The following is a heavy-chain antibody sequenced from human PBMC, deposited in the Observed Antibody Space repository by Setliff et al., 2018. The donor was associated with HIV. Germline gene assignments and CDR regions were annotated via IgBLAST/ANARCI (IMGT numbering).Heavy chain of an antibody. CDR2: ISYSGST. CDR1: GDSISRGGYY. Sequence: TLSLTCTVSGDSISRGGYYWSWIRQHPGGGLDWIGYISYSGSTFYDPSLKSRVTMSLDTSYNQFSLKLNSVTAADTAVYYCATGRLYYYMDVWGKGTTVTVSS. CDR3: ATGRLYYYMDV. V-gene: IGHV4-31*03. D-gene: IGHD1-1*01. J-gene: IGHJ6*03.